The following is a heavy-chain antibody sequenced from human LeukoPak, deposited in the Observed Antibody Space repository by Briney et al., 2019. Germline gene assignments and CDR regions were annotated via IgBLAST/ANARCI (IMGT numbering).Heavy chain of an antibody. V-gene: IGHV1-69*04. Sequence: AASVKVSCKASGGTFSTYAISWVRQAPGQGLEWVGRIVPILGTANYAQNFQGRVTITADRSTTTAYMELSSLRSEATAVYYCARVPQGSSWPYYFDYWGQGTLVTVSS. J-gene: IGHJ4*02. CDR1: GGTFSTYA. CDR2: IVPILGTA. D-gene: IGHD6-13*01. CDR3: ARVPQGSSWPYYFDY.